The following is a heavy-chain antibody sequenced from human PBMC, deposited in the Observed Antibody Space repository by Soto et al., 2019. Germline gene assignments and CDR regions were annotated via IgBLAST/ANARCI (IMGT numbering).Heavy chain of an antibody. V-gene: IGHV3-33*02. CDR1: GFSFRSYG. Sequence: QLVESGGGVVQPGGSLRLSCAASGFSFRSYGMTWVRQAPGKGLEWVAVIWHHGNNKYHADSVQGRFTVSRDNSTNTLYLQMNYLRPEDTAVYYWARDRLTGTAEWHSLDSWGQGTQVTVSS. CDR3: ARDRLTGTAEWHSLDS. CDR2: IWHHGNNK. D-gene: IGHD7-27*01. J-gene: IGHJ4*02.